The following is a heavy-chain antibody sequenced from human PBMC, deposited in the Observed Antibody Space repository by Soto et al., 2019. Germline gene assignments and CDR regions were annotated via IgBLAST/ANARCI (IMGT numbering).Heavy chain of an antibody. Sequence: SETLSLTCTVSGGSISSSSYYWGWIRQPPGKGLEWIGSIYYSGSTYYNPSLKSRVTISVDTSKNQFSLKLSSVTAADTAVYYCARCYCSGGSCYWGEKYYFDYWGQGTLVTVSS. J-gene: IGHJ4*02. D-gene: IGHD2-15*01. V-gene: IGHV4-39*01. CDR2: IYYSGST. CDR3: ARCYCSGGSCYWGEKYYFDY. CDR1: GGSISSSSYY.